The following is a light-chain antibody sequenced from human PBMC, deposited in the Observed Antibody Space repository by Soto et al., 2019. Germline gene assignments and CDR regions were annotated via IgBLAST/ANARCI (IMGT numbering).Light chain of an antibody. J-gene: IGLJ3*02. CDR1: SSDVGGYNY. V-gene: IGLV2-14*01. Sequence: QSALTQPAPVSGSPGQSITISCTGTSSDVGGYNYVSWYQQHPGKAPKLMIYEVSNRPSGVSNRFSGSKSGNTASLTISGLQAEDEADYYCSSYTSSSTIWVFGGGTKVTVL. CDR3: SSYTSSSTIWV. CDR2: EVS.